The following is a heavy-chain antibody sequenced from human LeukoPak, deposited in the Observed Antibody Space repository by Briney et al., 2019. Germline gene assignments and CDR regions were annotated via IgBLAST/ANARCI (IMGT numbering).Heavy chain of an antibody. Sequence: ASVKVSCKASGYTFTSYGISWVRQAPGQGLEWMGWISAYNGNTNYAQRLQGRVTMTTDTSTSTAYMELRSLRSDDTAVYYCARESYYYYYGMDVWGQGTTVTVSS. CDR1: GYTFTSYG. V-gene: IGHV1-18*01. CDR3: ARESYYYYYGMDV. J-gene: IGHJ6*02. CDR2: ISAYNGNT.